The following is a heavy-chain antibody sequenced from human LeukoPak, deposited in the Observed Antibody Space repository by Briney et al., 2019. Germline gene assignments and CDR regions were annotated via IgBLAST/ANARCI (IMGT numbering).Heavy chain of an antibody. CDR2: INQDGSEK. V-gene: IGHV3-7*05. D-gene: IGHD2/OR15-2a*01. CDR3: TTFYTRLTDY. Sequence: GGSLRLSCAASGFTFSGYWMTWVRQAPGKGLEWLATINQDGSEKYYVDSVKGRFTISRDNAKSLLYLQMNSLRAEDTAVYYCTTFYTRLTDYWGQGSLVTVSS. J-gene: IGHJ4*02. CDR1: GFTFSGYW.